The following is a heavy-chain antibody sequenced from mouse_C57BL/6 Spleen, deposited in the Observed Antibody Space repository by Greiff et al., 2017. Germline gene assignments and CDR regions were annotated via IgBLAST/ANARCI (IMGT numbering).Heavy chain of an antibody. J-gene: IGHJ1*03. V-gene: IGHV1-61*01. CDR2: IYPSDSET. CDR1: GYTFTSYW. Sequence: QVQLKQPGAELVRPGSSVKLSCKASGYTFTSYWMDWVKQRPGQGLEWIGNIYPSDSETHYNQKFKDKATLTVDKSSSTAYMQLSSLTSEDSAVYYCARENYYGSSYNWYFDVWGTGTTVTVSS. CDR3: ARENYYGSSYNWYFDV. D-gene: IGHD1-1*01.